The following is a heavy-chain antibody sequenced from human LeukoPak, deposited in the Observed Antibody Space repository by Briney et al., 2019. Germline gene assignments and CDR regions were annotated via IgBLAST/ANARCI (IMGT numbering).Heavy chain of an antibody. CDR2: MYSGGNT. V-gene: IGHV3-53*01. J-gene: IGHJ4*02. D-gene: IGHD2-8*01. Sequence: GGSLRLSCAASGFTVSSNYMSWVRQAPGKGLEWVSVMYSGGNTYYADSVKGRFTISRDNSKNTLHLQMNSLRAEDTAVYYCVREKYCTPTDCLHGRFYFNCWGQGTLVTVSS. CDR1: GFTVSSNY. CDR3: VREKYCTPTDCLHGRFYFNC.